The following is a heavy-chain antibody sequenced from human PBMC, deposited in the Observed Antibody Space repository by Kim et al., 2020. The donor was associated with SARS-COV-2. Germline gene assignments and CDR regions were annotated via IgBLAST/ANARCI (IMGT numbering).Heavy chain of an antibody. CDR3: AIESVTGSLLLLSDGMDV. J-gene: IGHJ6*02. Sequence: GGSLRLSCAASGFTFSSYAMNWVRQAPGKGLEWVSYISSSGSTTYYADSVKGRFTISRDNAKNSLYLQMNSLRAEDTAVYYCAIESVTGSLLLLSDGMDVCGQGATVTVSS. CDR1: GFTFSSYA. V-gene: IGHV3-48*03. D-gene: IGHD3-9*01. CDR2: ISSSGSTT.